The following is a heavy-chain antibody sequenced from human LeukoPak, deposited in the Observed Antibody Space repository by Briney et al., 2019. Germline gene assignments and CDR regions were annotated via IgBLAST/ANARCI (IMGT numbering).Heavy chain of an antibody. J-gene: IGHJ4*02. CDR1: GFTFSRHG. D-gene: IGHD3-3*01. CDR2: ISNDGSGK. V-gene: IGHV3-30*03. Sequence: QPGRSLRLSCAPSGFTFSRHGMHWVRQAPGKGLEWVAIISNDGSGKYYAHSVEGRFTISRDNSKNTLYLQMDSLRAEDTAVYYCARDRAWNYFDYWGQGTLVTVSS. CDR3: ARDRAWNYFDY.